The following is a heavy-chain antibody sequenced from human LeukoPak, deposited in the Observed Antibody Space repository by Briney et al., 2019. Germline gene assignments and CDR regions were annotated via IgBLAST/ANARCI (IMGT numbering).Heavy chain of an antibody. CDR3: AREGYYDTTGPLDY. J-gene: IGHJ4*02. Sequence: GGSLRLSCAASGFTFSSFEMNWVRQAPGKGLEWISYIGSSGGTKYYADSVKGRFTISRDNAKNSLYLQMTSLRADDTAVYYCAREGYYDTTGPLDYRGQGTQVTVSS. CDR2: IGSSGGTK. V-gene: IGHV3-48*03. CDR1: GFTFSSFE. D-gene: IGHD3-22*01.